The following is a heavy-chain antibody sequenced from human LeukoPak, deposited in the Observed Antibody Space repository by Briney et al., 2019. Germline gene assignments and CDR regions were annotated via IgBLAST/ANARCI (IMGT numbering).Heavy chain of an antibody. Sequence: GGSLRLSCAPSGFIFNNYWMSWVRQAPGKGLEWVASINEDGSAKYYMDSVKGRFTISRDNAKNSMDLQMNSLRAEDTAVYYCARGRNNFRYWGQGTLVTVSS. CDR1: GFIFNNYW. J-gene: IGHJ4*02. CDR3: ARGRNNFRY. V-gene: IGHV3-7*01. CDR2: INEDGSAK. D-gene: IGHD1-20*01.